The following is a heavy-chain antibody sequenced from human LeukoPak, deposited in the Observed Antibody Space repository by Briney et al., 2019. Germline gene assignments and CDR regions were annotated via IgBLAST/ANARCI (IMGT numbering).Heavy chain of an antibody. V-gene: IGHV4-39*01. D-gene: IGHD6-19*01. CDR1: GASISSSTYY. CDR2: IYYTGST. CDR3: ARHPGNRSGWYGGIDY. Sequence: PSETLSLTCTVSGASISSSTYYWGWIRQPPGKGLEWIGTIYYTGSTYYNPSLKSRVTISVDTSKNQFSLKLSSVTAADTAVYYCARHPGNRSGWYGGIDYWGQGTLVTVSS. J-gene: IGHJ4*02.